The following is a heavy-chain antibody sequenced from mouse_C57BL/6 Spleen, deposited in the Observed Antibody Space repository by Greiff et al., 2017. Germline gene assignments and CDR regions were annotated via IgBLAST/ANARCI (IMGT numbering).Heavy chain of an antibody. D-gene: IGHD4-1*01. Sequence: DAGGGLVQPKGSLTLSCAASGFTFNTYAMHWVRQAPGKGLEWVARIRSKSSNYATYYADSVKDRFTISRDDSQSMLYLQMNNLKTEDTAMYYCVLTWDGAMDYWGQGTSVTVSS. CDR1: GFTFNTYA. J-gene: IGHJ4*01. CDR3: VLTWDGAMDY. CDR2: IRSKSSNYAT. V-gene: IGHV10-3*01.